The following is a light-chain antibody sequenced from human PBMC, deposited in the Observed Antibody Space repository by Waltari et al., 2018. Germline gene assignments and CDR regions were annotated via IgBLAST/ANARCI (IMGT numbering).Light chain of an antibody. V-gene: IGLV3-21*02. CDR2: LNS. CDR1: RIGSKV. Sequence: SYVSTPPPSVSVALGLTAKITCGGNRIGSKVLNWYRQKPRQAPVLVVYLNSHRHSGIPEQFSCSNSGTTATLTISRVEAGDEADYYCQVWDSNIWVFGGGTKVTVL. CDR3: QVWDSNIWV. J-gene: IGLJ3*02.